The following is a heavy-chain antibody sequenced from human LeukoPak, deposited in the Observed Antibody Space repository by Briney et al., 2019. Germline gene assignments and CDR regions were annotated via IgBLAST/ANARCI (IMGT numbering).Heavy chain of an antibody. CDR1: GGSFSGYY. D-gene: IGHD3-22*01. Sequence: SETLSLTCAVYGGSFSGYYWSWIRQPPGKGLEWIGYIYYSGYTNYNPSLKSRVTISVDTSKNQFSLKLSSVTAADTAVYYCARGGDSSGYYYFLGWFDPWGQGTLVTVSS. J-gene: IGHJ5*02. CDR3: ARGGDSSGYYYFLGWFDP. V-gene: IGHV4-59*08. CDR2: IYYSGYT.